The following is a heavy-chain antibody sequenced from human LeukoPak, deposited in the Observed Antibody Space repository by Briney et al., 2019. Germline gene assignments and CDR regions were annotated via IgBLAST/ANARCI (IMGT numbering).Heavy chain of an antibody. V-gene: IGHV3-20*04. CDR2: IIWIGGST. CDR1: GLTYDDYG. CDR3: ARAVLSRSWNDAFDV. Sequence: PGVSLRLSCAASGLTYDDYGMSWVRQAPGRGVEWVYGIIWIGGSTVYAHSVKGGYNLSRENAKNSLYPQMQSMRAEDTVLYSCARAVLSRSWNDAFDVWGQGTMVTVSS. J-gene: IGHJ3*01. D-gene: IGHD1-26*01.